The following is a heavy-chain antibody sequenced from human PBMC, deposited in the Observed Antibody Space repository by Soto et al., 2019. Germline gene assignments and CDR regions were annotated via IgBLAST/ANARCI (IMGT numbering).Heavy chain of an antibody. Sequence: QVQLVQSGAEVKKPGSSVKVSCKASGGTFSSYAISWVRQAPGQGLEWMGGIIPIFGTANYAQKFQGRVTLTADESKSTAYMELSSLRSEDTAVYYCARVTSFGYELGDGMDVWGQGTTVTVSS. CDR1: GGTFSSYA. J-gene: IGHJ6*02. CDR2: IIPIFGTA. D-gene: IGHD5-12*01. CDR3: ARVTSFGYELGDGMDV. V-gene: IGHV1-69*12.